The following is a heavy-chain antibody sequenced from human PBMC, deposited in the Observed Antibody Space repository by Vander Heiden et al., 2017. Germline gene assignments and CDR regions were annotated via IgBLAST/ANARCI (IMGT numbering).Heavy chain of an antibody. CDR3: AREEPYDSSGYYYPSPGMDV. J-gene: IGHJ6*02. V-gene: IGHV3-33*01. Sequence: QVQLVESGGGVVQPGRSLRLSCAASGFTFSSYGMHWVRQAPGKGLEWVAVIWDDGSNKYYADAVKGRFTISRDNSKNTLDLQMNSLRAEDTAVYYCAREEPYDSSGYYYPSPGMDVWGQGTTVTVSS. CDR2: IWDDGSNK. CDR1: GFTFSSYG. D-gene: IGHD3-22*01.